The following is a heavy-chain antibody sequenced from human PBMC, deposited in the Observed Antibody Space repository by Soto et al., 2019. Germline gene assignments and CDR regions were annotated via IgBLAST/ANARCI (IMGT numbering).Heavy chain of an antibody. D-gene: IGHD6-19*01. CDR3: AKDAARTNGWYYFDY. CDR1: GFSFRTYA. J-gene: IGHJ4*02. CDR2: MSNSGDLT. V-gene: IGHV3-23*01. Sequence: GGSLRLSCAASGFSFRTYAMGWVRQAPGKGLEWVSVMSNSGDLTYYADSVKGRFTISRDNSENTLYLQMSSPRAEDAAIYYSAKDAARTNGWYYFDYWGQGTLVTVSA.